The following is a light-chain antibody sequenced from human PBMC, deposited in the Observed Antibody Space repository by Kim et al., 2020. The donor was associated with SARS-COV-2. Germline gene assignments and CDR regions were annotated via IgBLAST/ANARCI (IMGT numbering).Light chain of an antibody. CDR2: GAS. V-gene: IGKV3-20*01. CDR3: QQYGGSPPRYN. Sequence: PGERATLACRASPSASSSYLAWYQQKPGQAPRLLIYGASCRATAIPDRFSGSESGTDFTLTISGLEPEDFAVYYCQQYGGSPPRYNFGEGTKREI. CDR1: PSASSSY. J-gene: IGKJ2*01.